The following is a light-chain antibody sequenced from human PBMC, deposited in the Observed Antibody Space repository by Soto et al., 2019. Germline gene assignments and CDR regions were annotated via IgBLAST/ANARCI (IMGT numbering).Light chain of an antibody. CDR2: RAS. CDR1: QSVFIN. V-gene: IGKV3-15*01. J-gene: IGKJ4*01. CDR3: QQYNNWPLLS. Sequence: EMVMTQSPATLSVSPGERATLSCRANQSVFINLAWYQKKPGQAPRLLIYRASTRATGVPGRFSGGGSGTEFTLTISSLQAEDSAVYYCQQYNNWPLLSFGRGTKVEI.